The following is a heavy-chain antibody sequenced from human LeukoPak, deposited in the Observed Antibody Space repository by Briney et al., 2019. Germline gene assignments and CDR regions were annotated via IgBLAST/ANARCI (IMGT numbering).Heavy chain of an antibody. CDR3: ARGEDYYDSVLFDP. Sequence: GASVKVSCKASGYTFTSYGISWVRQAPGQGLEWMGWISAYNGNTNYAQKLQGRVTMTTDTSTSTAYTELRSLRSDDTAVYYCARGEDYYDSVLFDPWGQGTLVTVSS. CDR2: ISAYNGNT. J-gene: IGHJ5*02. CDR1: GYTFTSYG. D-gene: IGHD3-22*01. V-gene: IGHV1-18*01.